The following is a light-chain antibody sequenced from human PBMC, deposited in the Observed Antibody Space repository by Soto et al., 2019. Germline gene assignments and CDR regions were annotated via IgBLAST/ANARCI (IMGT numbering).Light chain of an antibody. CDR3: QQRSTWPRT. J-gene: IGKJ5*01. CDR1: QSIGSY. CDR2: DAS. Sequence: EIVLTQSPATLSLSPGERATLSCRASQSIGSYLGWYQQKPGQAPRLLISDASNRATGITARFSGSGSGTDFTLTISSLEPEDFAVYYCQQRSTWPRTFGQGTRLEIK. V-gene: IGKV3-11*01.